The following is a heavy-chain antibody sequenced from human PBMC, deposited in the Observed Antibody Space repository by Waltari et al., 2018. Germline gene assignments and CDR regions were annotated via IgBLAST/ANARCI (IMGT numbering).Heavy chain of an antibody. V-gene: IGHV1-2*02. CDR1: GYSFGGYY. J-gene: IGHJ4*02. D-gene: IGHD3-16*01. CDR3: ARGLGGSSPFDY. CDR2: INPTNGVT. Sequence: QVHLVQSGAEVKKSGASVKVPCKPYGYSFGGYYLYWVRQAPGQGLEWMGWINPTNGVTNYAQKFQGRVTMTRDTSINSVYMDLSRLRSDDTAVYFCARGLGGSSPFDYWGRGTLVTVSS.